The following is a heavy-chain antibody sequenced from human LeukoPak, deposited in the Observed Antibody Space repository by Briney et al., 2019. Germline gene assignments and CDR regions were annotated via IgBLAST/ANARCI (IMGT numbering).Heavy chain of an antibody. D-gene: IGHD1-14*01. CDR1: GFTFSTYA. V-gene: IGHV3-23*01. CDR3: AKDKGAVTGTFDY. J-gene: IGHJ4*02. CDR2: LTGGGGGT. Sequence: GGSLRLSCAASGFTFSTYAMSWVRQAPGKGLERVSGLTGGGGGTSYADSVKGRFTISRDNSKNTLYLQMNSLRAEDTAVYHCAKDKGAVTGTFDYWGQGTLVTVSS.